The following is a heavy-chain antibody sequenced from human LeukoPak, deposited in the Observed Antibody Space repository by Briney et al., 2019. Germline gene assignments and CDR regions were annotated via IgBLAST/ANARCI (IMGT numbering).Heavy chain of an antibody. V-gene: IGHV4-34*01. Sequence: SETLSLTCAVYGGSFGGYYWSWIRQPPGKGLEWIGEINHSGSTNYNPSLKSRVTISVDTSKNQFSLKLSSVTAADTAVYYCARGVLEWLLYRIMGRLVYYYMDVWGKGTTVTVSS. CDR3: ARGVLEWLLYRIMGRLVYYYMDV. CDR2: INHSGST. J-gene: IGHJ6*03. CDR1: GGSFGGYY. D-gene: IGHD3-3*01.